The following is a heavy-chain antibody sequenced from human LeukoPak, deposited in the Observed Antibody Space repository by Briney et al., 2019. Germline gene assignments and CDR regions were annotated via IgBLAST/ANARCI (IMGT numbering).Heavy chain of an antibody. J-gene: IGHJ6*02. D-gene: IGHD6-13*01. CDR2: IYYSGST. Sequence: ASETLSLTCTVSGGSISSSSSYWGWIRQPPGKGLEWIGGIYYSGSTYYNPSLKSRVTISLDTSKNQFSLKLSSVTAADTAVYYCARGPKPGVAAAGPGHGMDVWGQGTTVTVSS. V-gene: IGHV4-39*07. CDR1: GGSISSSSSY. CDR3: ARGPKPGVAAAGPGHGMDV.